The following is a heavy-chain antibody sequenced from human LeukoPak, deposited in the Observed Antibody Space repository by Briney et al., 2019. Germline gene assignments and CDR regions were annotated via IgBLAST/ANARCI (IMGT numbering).Heavy chain of an antibody. J-gene: IGHJ6*02. CDR2: KKQDGSEK. CDR1: EFTYRSYW. D-gene: IGHD2-8*01. CDR3: ARGSVYAGCSRNYGMDV. V-gene: IGHV3-7*05. Sequence: GGSLRLSCAATEFTYRSYWMSGVRQAPGKGVEGVESKKQDGSEKSYVDSVKGRFAISRDNAQNSLYLQMNSLRAEDTAVYYCARGSVYAGCSRNYGMDVWGQGTTVTVSS.